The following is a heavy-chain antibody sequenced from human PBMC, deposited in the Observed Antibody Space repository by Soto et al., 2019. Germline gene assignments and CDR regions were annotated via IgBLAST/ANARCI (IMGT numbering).Heavy chain of an antibody. CDR2: IIPIFGTA. Sequence: SVKVSCKASGGTFSSYAISWVRQAPGQGLEWMGGIIPIFGTANYAQKFQGRVTITADESTSTAYMELSSLRSEDTAVYYCASPTLLYYYGMDVWGEGTTVTVSS. J-gene: IGHJ6*04. V-gene: IGHV1-69*13. CDR1: GGTFSSYA. CDR3: ASPTLLYYYGMDV.